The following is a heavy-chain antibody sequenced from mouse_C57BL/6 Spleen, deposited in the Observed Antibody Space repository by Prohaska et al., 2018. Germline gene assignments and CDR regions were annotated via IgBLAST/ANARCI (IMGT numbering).Heavy chain of an antibody. D-gene: IGHD1-1*01. CDR2: INPYNGGT. Sequence: HGKSLEWIGVINPYNGGTSYNQKFKGKATLTVDKSSSTAYMELNSLTSEDSAVYYCASHGSSGYFDVWGTGTTVTVSS. J-gene: IGHJ1*03. V-gene: IGHV1-19*01. CDR3: ASHGSSGYFDV.